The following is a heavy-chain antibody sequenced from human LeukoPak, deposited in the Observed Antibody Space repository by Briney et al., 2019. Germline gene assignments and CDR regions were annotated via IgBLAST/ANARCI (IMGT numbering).Heavy chain of an antibody. CDR3: ARAGTNWSSGCYFDY. D-gene: IGHD1-1*01. Sequence: PSETLSLTCTVSGGSVSSGSHYWSWIRQPPGKGLGWIGYIYYSGSTNYNPSLKSRVTISVDTSKNQFSLKLSSVTAADTVVYYCARAGTNWSSGCYFDYWGQGALVTVSS. J-gene: IGHJ4*02. CDR1: GGSVSSGSHY. V-gene: IGHV4-61*01. CDR2: IYYSGST.